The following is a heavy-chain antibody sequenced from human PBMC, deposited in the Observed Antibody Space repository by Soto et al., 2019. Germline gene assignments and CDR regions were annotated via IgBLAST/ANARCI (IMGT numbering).Heavy chain of an antibody. CDR2: ISGDTGYT. V-gene: IGHV1-18*01. D-gene: IGHD2-8*02. CDR3: ARPSVRYRWWFDL. CDR1: GYTSTNFG. J-gene: IGHJ5*02. Sequence: QVQLVQSVAEVKKPWASVKVSCKTSGYTSTNFGISWVRQAPGQGLEWVGWISGDTGYTSYAQNVQGRVTMTTDTSTNTADMELRSLRYDATAVYYCARPSVRYRWWFDLWGHGTLVIVSS.